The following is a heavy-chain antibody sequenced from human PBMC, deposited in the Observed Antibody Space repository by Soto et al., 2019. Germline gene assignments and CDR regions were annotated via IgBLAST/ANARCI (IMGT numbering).Heavy chain of an antibody. V-gene: IGHV3-74*01. CDR3: ARGDVLRPEPFDY. CDR2: INSDGSST. CDR1: GFTFSSYW. Sequence: EVQLVESGGGLVQPGGSLRLSCAAPGFTFSSYWMHWVRQAPGKGLVWVSRINSDGSSTSYADSVKGRFTISRDNAKNTLYLQMNSLRAEDTAVYYCARGDVLRPEPFDYWGQGTLVTVSS. D-gene: IGHD3-3*01. J-gene: IGHJ4*02.